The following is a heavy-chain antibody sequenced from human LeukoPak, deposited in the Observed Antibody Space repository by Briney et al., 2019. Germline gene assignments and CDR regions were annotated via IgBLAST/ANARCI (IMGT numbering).Heavy chain of an antibody. V-gene: IGHV3-23*01. CDR2: ISGSSGVI. J-gene: IGHJ4*02. D-gene: IGHD2-15*01. Sequence: GSLRLSCADSEDTFSGAAMSRVRHGPGKRLERVSAISGSSGVIYYADSVKGRFTISRDNSKNTRYLQMNGLRAEDTAVYYCADHPRYCSGGSYGADYWGQGTLVTVSS. CDR1: EDTFSGAA. CDR3: ADHPRYCSGGSYGADY.